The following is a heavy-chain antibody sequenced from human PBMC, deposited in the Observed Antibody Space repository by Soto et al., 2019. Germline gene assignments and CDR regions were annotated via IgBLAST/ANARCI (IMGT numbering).Heavy chain of an antibody. D-gene: IGHD3-9*01. CDR2: ITSNGGST. CDR1: LFTFSNYA. J-gene: IGHJ2*01. CDR3: ARADYDILTGYSPTYWYFDL. V-gene: IGHV3-64*04. Sequence: SLRLSCSASLFTFSNYALHWVLQTPFKLLEYFSAITSNGGSTYYADSVNGRFTVSRDNSKNTLYLQMNSLRAEDTAVYYCARADYDILTGYSPTYWYFDLWGRGTLVTVSS.